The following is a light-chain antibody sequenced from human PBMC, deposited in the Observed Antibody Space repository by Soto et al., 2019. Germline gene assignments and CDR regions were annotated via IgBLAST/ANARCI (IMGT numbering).Light chain of an antibody. V-gene: IGLV2-23*02. CDR3: CSYAGRSLFAL. CDR2: EDT. CDR1: SNDVGRYNL. J-gene: IGLJ2*01. Sequence: QSALTQPASVSGSPGQSITISCTGTSNDVGRYNLVSWYQHHPGKALKLIIYEDTQRTLEVSNRFSGSKSGNTASLTISGLQAEDEADYYCCSYAGRSLFALFGGGTKLTVL.